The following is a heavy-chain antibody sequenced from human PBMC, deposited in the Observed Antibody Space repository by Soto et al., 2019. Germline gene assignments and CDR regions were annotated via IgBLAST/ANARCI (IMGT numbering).Heavy chain of an antibody. CDR1: GFTFSSFW. Sequence: PAESVTTSCAASGFTFSSFWMQWVRQPPGNGLVWVSRINNDGSSATYADSVRGRFTISRDNAKNTVYLQMNSLRAEDTAVYYCARDFKLEVMSHFAFNVWGQGATVTVSS. D-gene: IGHD1-1*01. CDR2: INNDGSSA. J-gene: IGHJ6*01. V-gene: IGHV3-74*01. CDR3: ARDFKLEVMSHFAFNV.